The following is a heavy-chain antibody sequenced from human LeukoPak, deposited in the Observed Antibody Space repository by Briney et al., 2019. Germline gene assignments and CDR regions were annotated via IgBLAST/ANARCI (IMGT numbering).Heavy chain of an antibody. J-gene: IGHJ4*02. CDR1: GFTFSTHW. CDR2: IKEDGSVK. CDR3: ARDWTWQLDY. V-gene: IGHV3-7*03. D-gene: IGHD3/OR15-3a*01. Sequence: PGGSLRLSCTASGFTFSTHWMTWVRQPPGKGLEWVANIKEDGSVKYYVDSVKGRFTISRDNTKNALYLQTNSLRADDTAVYFCARDWTWQLDYWGQGTLITVSS.